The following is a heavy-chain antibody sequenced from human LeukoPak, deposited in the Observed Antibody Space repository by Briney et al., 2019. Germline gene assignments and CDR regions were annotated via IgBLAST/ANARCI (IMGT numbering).Heavy chain of an antibody. V-gene: IGHV3-23*01. CDR1: GFTFTSYA. CDR2: ISGSGGST. J-gene: IGHJ4*02. CDR3: AKGFPDTYYYDSSGYFDY. Sequence: GGSLRLSCAASGFTFTSYAMSWVRQAPGKGLEWVSAISGSGGSTYYADSVKGRFTISRDNAKNSLYLQMNSLRAEDTALYYCAKGFPDTYYYDSSGYFDYWGQGTLVTVSS. D-gene: IGHD3-22*01.